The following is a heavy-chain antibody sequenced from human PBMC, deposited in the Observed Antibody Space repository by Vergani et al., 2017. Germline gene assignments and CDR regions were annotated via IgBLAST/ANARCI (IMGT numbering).Heavy chain of an antibody. V-gene: IGHV3-21*01. J-gene: IGHJ4*02. CDR2: ISSSSSYI. D-gene: IGHD5-24*01. Sequence: EVQLVESGGGLVKPGGSLRLSCAASGFTFSSSSMNWVRQAPGKGLEWVSSISSSSSYIYYADSVKGRFTISRDNAKNSLYLQMNSLRAEDTAVYYCARDSAEMELLSIDYWGQGTLVTVSS. CDR1: GFTFSSSS. CDR3: ARDSAEMELLSIDY.